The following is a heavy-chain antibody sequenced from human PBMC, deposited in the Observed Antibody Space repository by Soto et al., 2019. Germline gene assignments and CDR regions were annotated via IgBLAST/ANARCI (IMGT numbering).Heavy chain of an antibody. V-gene: IGHV3-33*01. CDR2: IWYDGSNK. D-gene: IGHD6-25*01. Sequence: VQLVESGGGVVQPGRSLRLSCAASGFTFSSYGMHWVRQAPGKGLEWVAVIWYDGSNKYYADSVKGRFTISRDNSKNTLYLQMNSLRAEDTAVYYCARGSPIAADAFDIWGQGTMVTVSS. CDR1: GFTFSSYG. J-gene: IGHJ3*02. CDR3: ARGSPIAADAFDI.